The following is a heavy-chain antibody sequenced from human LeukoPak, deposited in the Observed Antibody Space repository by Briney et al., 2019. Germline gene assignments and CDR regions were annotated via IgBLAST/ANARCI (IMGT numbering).Heavy chain of an antibody. CDR3: ARATLLWFGDYFDY. D-gene: IGHD3-10*01. Sequence: SETLSLTCAVYGGSFSGYYWSWIRQPPGKGLEWIGEINHSGSTNYNPSLKSRVTISVDTSKNQFSLKLSSVTAADTAVYYYARATLLWFGDYFDYWGQGTLVTVSS. J-gene: IGHJ4*02. CDR2: INHSGST. V-gene: IGHV4-34*01. CDR1: GGSFSGYY.